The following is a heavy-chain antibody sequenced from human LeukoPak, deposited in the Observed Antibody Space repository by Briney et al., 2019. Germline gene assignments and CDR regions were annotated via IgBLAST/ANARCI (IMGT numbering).Heavy chain of an antibody. Sequence: GESLKISCKGSGYSFTSYWIGWVRQMPGKGLEGMGIIYPGDSDTRYSPSFQGQVTISADKSISTAYLQWSSLKASDTAMYYCAGSRVVPAASNAFDIWGQGTMVTVSS. CDR3: AGSRVVPAASNAFDI. V-gene: IGHV5-51*01. CDR1: GYSFTSYW. CDR2: IYPGDSDT. J-gene: IGHJ3*02. D-gene: IGHD2-2*01.